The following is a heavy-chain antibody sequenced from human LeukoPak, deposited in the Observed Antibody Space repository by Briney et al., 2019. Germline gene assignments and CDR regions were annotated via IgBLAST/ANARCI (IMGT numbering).Heavy chain of an antibody. CDR1: GGTLFSYA. CDR2: IIPIFGIT. D-gene: IGHD2-2*01. V-gene: IGHV1-69*04. Sequence: GASVTVSFKASGGTLFSYAINWVRQAPGQGLEWMGRIIPIFGITNYAQKFQARVTITADKSTGTAYMELSSLRSEDTAVYFCARWAPSCSSASCPFYFDLWGQGTLVTVSS. CDR3: ARWAPSCSSASCPFYFDL. J-gene: IGHJ4*02.